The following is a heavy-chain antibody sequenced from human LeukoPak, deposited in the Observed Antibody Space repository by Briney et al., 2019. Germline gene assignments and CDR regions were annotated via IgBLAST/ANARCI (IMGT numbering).Heavy chain of an antibody. J-gene: IGHJ4*02. CDR2: IYYSGST. D-gene: IGHD6-19*01. CDR3: ARSTLREQWLEYYFDY. V-gene: IGHV4-39*01. Sequence: SEALSLTCTVSGGSISSSRYYWGWIRQPPGKGLEWIGSIYYSGSTYYNPSLESRVTISVDTSKNQFSLKLSSVTAADTAVYYCARSTLREQWLEYYFDYWGQGTLVTVSS. CDR1: GGSISSSRYY.